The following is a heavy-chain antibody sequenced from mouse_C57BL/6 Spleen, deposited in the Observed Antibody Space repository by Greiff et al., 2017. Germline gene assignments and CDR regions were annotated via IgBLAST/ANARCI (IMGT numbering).Heavy chain of an antibody. CDR1: GYTFTDYY. Sequence: VQLKQSGPELVKPGASVKISCKASGYTFTDYYMNWVKQSHGKSLEWIGDINPNNGGTSYNQKFKGKATLTVDKSSSTAYMELRSLTSEDSAVYYCARELGREYFDYWGQGTTLTVSS. D-gene: IGHD4-1*01. CDR3: ARELGREYFDY. V-gene: IGHV1-26*01. J-gene: IGHJ2*01. CDR2: INPNNGGT.